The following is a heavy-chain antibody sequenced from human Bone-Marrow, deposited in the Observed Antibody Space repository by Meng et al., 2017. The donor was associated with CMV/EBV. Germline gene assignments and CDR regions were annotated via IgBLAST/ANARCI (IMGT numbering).Heavy chain of an antibody. CDR3: ARVYCSGGSCSLDY. D-gene: IGHD2-15*01. Sequence: GESLKISCAACGFTFSSYWMHWVRQAPGKGLVWVSRINSDGSSTSYADSVKGRFTISRDNAKNTLYLQMNSLRAEDTAVYYCARVYCSGGSCSLDYWGQGTLVTVSS. J-gene: IGHJ4*02. CDR2: INSDGSST. CDR1: GFTFSSYW. V-gene: IGHV3-74*01.